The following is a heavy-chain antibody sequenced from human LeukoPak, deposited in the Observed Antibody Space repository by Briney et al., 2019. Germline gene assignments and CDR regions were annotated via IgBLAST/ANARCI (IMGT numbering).Heavy chain of an antibody. D-gene: IGHD3-3*01. CDR2: ISYAGST. CDR1: GGSISSYY. J-gene: IGHJ1*01. CDR3: ARHRSPLESFHH. Sequence: PSETLSLTCTVSGGSISSYYWNWIRQPPGKGLEWIGYISYAGSTNYNPSLKSRVTISIDTSKKQFSLKLSSVTAADTAVYHCARHRSPLESFHHWGQGTLVTVSS. V-gene: IGHV4-59*08.